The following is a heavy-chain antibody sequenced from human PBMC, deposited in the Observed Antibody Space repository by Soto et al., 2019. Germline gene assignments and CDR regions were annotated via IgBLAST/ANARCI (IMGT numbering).Heavy chain of an antibody. CDR3: ARDPRDSEYAIFDY. CDR2: IKKDGTEK. Sequence: SLRLSCAASGFTFSSYGMHWVRQAPGKGLEWVANIKKDGTEKYYVDSVKGRFTISRDNAENSLYLQMNSLRAEDTAVYYCARDPRDSEYAIFDYWGQGSLVTVSS. J-gene: IGHJ4*02. D-gene: IGHD1-26*01. CDR1: GFTFSSYG. V-gene: IGHV3-7*05.